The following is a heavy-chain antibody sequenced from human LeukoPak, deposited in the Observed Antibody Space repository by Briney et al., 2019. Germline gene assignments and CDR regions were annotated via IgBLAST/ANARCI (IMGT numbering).Heavy chain of an antibody. CDR3: ARNQGSGSYFGI. CDR2: INPNSGDP. D-gene: IGHD1-26*01. V-gene: IGHV1-2*02. Sequence: ASVKVSCKASGFTFSVYYMHWVRQAPGQGPEWMGWINPNSGDPKYAQKFQGRVTMTRDTSITTVYMELSRLTSDDTAVYYCARNQGSGSYFGIWGQGTLVTVSS. CDR1: GFTFSVYY. J-gene: IGHJ4*02.